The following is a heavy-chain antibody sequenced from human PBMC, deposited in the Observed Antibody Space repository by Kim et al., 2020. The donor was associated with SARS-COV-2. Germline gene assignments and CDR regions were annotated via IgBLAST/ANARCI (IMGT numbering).Heavy chain of an antibody. Sequence: GGSLRLSCAASDFTFSDSALHWVRQASGKGLEWVGRIRSKSNSYATAYAASVKGRFTISRDDSKNTAYLHIHSPKTEATAEYYCTRVPGTTSVVWAAFD. J-gene: IGHJ3*02. V-gene: IGHV3-73*01. CDR2: IRSKSNSYAT. CDR3: TRVPGTTSVVWAAFD. CDR1: DFTFSDSA. D-gene: IGHD1-7*01.